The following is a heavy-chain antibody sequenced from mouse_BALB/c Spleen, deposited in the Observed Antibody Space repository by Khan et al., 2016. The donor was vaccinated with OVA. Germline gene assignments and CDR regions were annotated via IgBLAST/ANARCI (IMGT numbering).Heavy chain of an antibody. CDR1: GYSFTSYW. J-gene: IGHJ3*01. Sequence: VQLKQSGTVLARPGASVKMSCKASGYSFTSYWMYWVKQRPGQGLEWIGGIFPGNSDTDYNQKFKGKATMTAGTSASTAYLELSSLTNEDSAVYYCTRGGYSAFAYWGQGTRVTVSA. CDR2: IFPGNSDT. V-gene: IGHV1-5*01. CDR3: TRGGYSAFAY. D-gene: IGHD2-12*01.